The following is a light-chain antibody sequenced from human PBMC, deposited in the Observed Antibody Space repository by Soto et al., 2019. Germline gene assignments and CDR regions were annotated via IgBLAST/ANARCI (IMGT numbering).Light chain of an antibody. V-gene: IGLV2-8*01. J-gene: IGLJ2*01. CDR1: SSDVGGYNY. CDR2: DVS. Sequence: QSVLTQPPSASGSPGQSVTISCTGTSSDVGGYNYVSWYQQHPGKAPKLLIHDVSKRPSGVPDRFSGSKSGNAASLTVSGLQADDEADYYCGSYAGSKGVVFGGGTKLTVL. CDR3: GSYAGSKGVV.